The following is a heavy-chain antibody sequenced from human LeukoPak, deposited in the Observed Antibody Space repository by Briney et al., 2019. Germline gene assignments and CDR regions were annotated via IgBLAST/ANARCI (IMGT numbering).Heavy chain of an antibody. CDR3: ARGEQLRYFDLSTYDAFDV. J-gene: IGHJ3*01. Sequence: GASVKVSCTASGVTFASYAINWVRQAPGQGLEWMGWIRPFKGNTDYEDKFLGRVTMTTDKSTSTAYMELKSLRSDDTTVYYCARGEQLRYFDLSTYDAFDVWGQGTRVTVSS. D-gene: IGHD3-9*01. CDR1: GVTFASYA. V-gene: IGHV1-18*01. CDR2: IRPFKGNT.